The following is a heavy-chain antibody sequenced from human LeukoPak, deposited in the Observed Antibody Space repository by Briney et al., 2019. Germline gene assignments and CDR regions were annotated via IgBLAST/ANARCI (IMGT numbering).Heavy chain of an antibody. Sequence: GGSLRLSCAASGFTFSSYAMSWVRQAQGKGLEWVSTISGSGDSTYYPESVKGRFTIFRDNSKNTLYLQMNSLRAEDTAVYFCAKTPDLLIEVVGTTFDYWGQGTLVTVSS. D-gene: IGHD6-19*01. CDR2: ISGSGDST. V-gene: IGHV3-23*01. CDR1: GFTFSSYA. CDR3: AKTPDLLIEVVGTTFDY. J-gene: IGHJ4*02.